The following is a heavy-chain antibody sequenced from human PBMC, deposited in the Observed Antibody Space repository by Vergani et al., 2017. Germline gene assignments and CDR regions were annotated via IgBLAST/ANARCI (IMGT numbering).Heavy chain of an antibody. Sequence: QVQLQQWGAGLLKPSETLSLTCAVYGGSFSGYYWSWIRQPPGTGLEWIGEINHSGSTYYNPSLKSRVTISLDTSKNQFSLKLSSVTAADTAVYYCARGRKGTGTLNWFDPWGEGTLVTVSS. CDR2: INHSGST. V-gene: IGHV4-34*01. CDR3: ARGRKGTGTLNWFDP. D-gene: IGHD1-7*01. CDR1: GGSFSGYY. J-gene: IGHJ5*02.